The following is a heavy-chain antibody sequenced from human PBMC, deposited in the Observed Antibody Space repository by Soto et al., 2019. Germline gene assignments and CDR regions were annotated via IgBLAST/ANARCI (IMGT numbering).Heavy chain of an antibody. D-gene: IGHD3-16*02. Sequence: QVQLVQSGAEVKKPGASVKVSCKASGYTFTSYYMPWVRQAPGQGLEWMGIINPSGGSTSYAQKFQGRVTMTSDTSTSTVYMELSSLRSEDTAVYYCARAVITFGGVIQYYFDYWGQGSLVTVSS. V-gene: IGHV1-46*01. CDR1: GYTFTSYY. CDR2: INPSGGST. CDR3: ARAVITFGGVIQYYFDY. J-gene: IGHJ4*02.